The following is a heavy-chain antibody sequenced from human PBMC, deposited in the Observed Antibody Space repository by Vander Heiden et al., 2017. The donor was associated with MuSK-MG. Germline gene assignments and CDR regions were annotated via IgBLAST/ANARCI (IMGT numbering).Heavy chain of an antibody. V-gene: IGHV4-31*03. J-gene: IGHJ6*03. CDR2: IYYRGST. CDR1: GGSIRNGNYY. CDR3: ARAGRTSRAGYYYMDV. D-gene: IGHD2-2*01. Sequence: QVQLQESGPGLVTPSQTLSLTCTVSGGSIRNGNYYWRWTRQHPGKGLEWIGYIYYRGSTSYNPSLKSRVTISVDTSKNQFSLKLSSVTAADTAVYYCARAGRTSRAGYYYMDVWGKGTTVTVSS.